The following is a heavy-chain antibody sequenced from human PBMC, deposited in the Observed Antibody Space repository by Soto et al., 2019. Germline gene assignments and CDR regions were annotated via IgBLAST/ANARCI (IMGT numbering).Heavy chain of an antibody. V-gene: IGHV1-46*03. CDR2: INPGGGST. Sequence: QVQLVQSGAEAKKPGASVKVSCKASGYTFTSYYIHWVRQAPGQGLEWMGIINPGGGSTTYAQKYKGRVTMTRDTSTSTVYMELSSLRSEDTAVYYCTRAPSYGAFDIWGQGTMVTVSS. J-gene: IGHJ3*02. CDR3: TRAPSYGAFDI. CDR1: GYTFTSYY. D-gene: IGHD4-17*01.